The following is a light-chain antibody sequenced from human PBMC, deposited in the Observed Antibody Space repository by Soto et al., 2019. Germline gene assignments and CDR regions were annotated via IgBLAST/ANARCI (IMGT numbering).Light chain of an antibody. V-gene: IGKV1-5*03. CDR2: NAS. J-gene: IGKJ3*01. CDR1: QSIGRW. CDR3: QQYNSNSESS. Sequence: DIQMTQSPSTLSASVGDRVTLTCRASQSIGRWLAWYQQKPGKAPKLLIYNASTLESGVPSRFSGSGSGTDITLTISSLQPDDFAAYYCQQYNSNSESSFGPGTKVDIK.